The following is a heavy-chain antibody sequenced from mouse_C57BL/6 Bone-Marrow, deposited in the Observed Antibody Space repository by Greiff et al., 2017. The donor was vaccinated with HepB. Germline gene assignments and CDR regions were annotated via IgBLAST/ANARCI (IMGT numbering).Heavy chain of an antibody. D-gene: IGHD2-3*01. CDR1: GYSFTGYY. CDR2: INPSTGGT. CDR3: ARKMGAMDY. Sequence: VHVKQSGPELVKPGASVKISCKASGYSFTGYYMNWVKQSPEKSLEWIGEINPSTGGTTYNQKFKAKATLTVDKSSSTAYMQLKSLASEDSAVYYCARKMGAMDYWGQGTSVTVSS. J-gene: IGHJ4*01. V-gene: IGHV1-42*01.